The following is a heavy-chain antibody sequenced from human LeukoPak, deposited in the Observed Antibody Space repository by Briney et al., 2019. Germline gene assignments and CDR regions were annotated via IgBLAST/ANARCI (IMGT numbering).Heavy chain of an antibody. J-gene: IGHJ4*02. CDR3: ASTYDSSAYTLDY. CDR2: INPNSGGT. Sequence: GASVKVSCKASGYTFTDYFIHWVRQAPGQGLEWMGRINPNSGGTNYAQKFQGRVTMTTDTSTSTAYMELRSLRSDDTAVYYCASTYDSSAYTLDYWGQGTLVTVSS. CDR1: GYTFTDYF. V-gene: IGHV1-2*06. D-gene: IGHD3-22*01.